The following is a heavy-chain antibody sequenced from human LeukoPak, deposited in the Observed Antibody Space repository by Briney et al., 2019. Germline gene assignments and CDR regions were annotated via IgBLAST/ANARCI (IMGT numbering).Heavy chain of an antibody. CDR2: ISSNGGGT. Sequence: PGGSLRLSCSASGFTFSSYAMHWVRQAPGKGLEYFSVISSNGGGTYYADSVKGRFTISRDNSKNTLYLQMSSLRAEDTAVYYCARGDIVVVPTGMPPYYYYGMDVWGQGTTVTVSS. CDR3: ARGDIVVVPTGMPPYYYYGMDV. J-gene: IGHJ6*02. D-gene: IGHD2-2*01. V-gene: IGHV3-64D*09. CDR1: GFTFSSYA.